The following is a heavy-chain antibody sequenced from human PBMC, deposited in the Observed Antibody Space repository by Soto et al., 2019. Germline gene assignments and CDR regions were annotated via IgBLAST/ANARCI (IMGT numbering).Heavy chain of an antibody. Sequence: PSETLSLTCTVSGASVSRDTHYWAWVRQPLGKGLEWIGCVYYSGRTYYNPSLKSRVSISIDTSKNQFSVKLTSMTAADTAIYFCARQQLEFWYWVDSWGQGTLVTVS. D-gene: IGHD1-1*01. CDR2: VYYSGRT. CDR3: ARQQLEFWYWVDS. CDR1: GASVSRDTHY. J-gene: IGHJ5*01. V-gene: IGHV4-39*01.